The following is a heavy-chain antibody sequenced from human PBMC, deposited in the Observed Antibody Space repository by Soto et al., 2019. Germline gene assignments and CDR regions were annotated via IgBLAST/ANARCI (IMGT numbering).Heavy chain of an antibody. D-gene: IGHD6-19*01. J-gene: IGHJ4*02. V-gene: IGHV4-34*01. CDR2: INHSGNT. Sequence: WTWIRQPPEKGLEWIGEINHSGNTRYNPSLESRVSISVDTSKNQIFLKLTSVIAADTAVFYCARVGSQGLDYWGQGTLVTVFS. CDR3: ARVGSQGLDY.